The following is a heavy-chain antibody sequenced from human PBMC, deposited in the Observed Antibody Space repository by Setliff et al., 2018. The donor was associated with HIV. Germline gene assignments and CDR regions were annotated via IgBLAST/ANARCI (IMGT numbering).Heavy chain of an antibody. V-gene: IGHV4-39*01. J-gene: IGHJ4*02. Sequence: SETLSLTCTVSGGSISSSTYYWGWIRQPPGKGLEWIGNIYHSGCSYYNPSLKSRLTISVDASNNHFSLKLTPVTAADTAVYYCARGLLWFGELNWGQGTLVTVSS. CDR3: ARGLLWFGELN. CDR1: GGSISSSTYY. CDR2: IYHSGCS. D-gene: IGHD3-10*01.